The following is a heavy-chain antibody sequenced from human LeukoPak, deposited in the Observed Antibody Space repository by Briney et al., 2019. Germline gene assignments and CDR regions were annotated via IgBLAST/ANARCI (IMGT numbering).Heavy chain of an antibody. CDR1: GGTFSSYA. V-gene: IGHV1-69*04. Sequence: GASVTVSCKASGGTFSSYAISWVRQAPGQGLEGMGRIIPSFGIANYAQKLQGRVTITGDKSTSTAYMALSSLRSEDTAVYYCARQGEIPGTTGSFYYWGQGTLVTVSS. CDR2: IIPSFGIA. D-gene: IGHD1-7*01. CDR3: ARQGEIPGTTGSFYY. J-gene: IGHJ4*02.